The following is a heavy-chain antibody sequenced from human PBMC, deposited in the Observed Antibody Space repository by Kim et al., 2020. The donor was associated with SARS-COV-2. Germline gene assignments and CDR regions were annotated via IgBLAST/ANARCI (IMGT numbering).Heavy chain of an antibody. J-gene: IGHJ4*02. CDR3: AKDKYSSSWYSLDY. D-gene: IGHD6-13*01. Sequence: ADSVKGRFTIARDNSKNTLYLQMNSLRAEDTAVYYCAKDKYSSSWYSLDYWGQGTLVTVSS. V-gene: IGHV3-23*01.